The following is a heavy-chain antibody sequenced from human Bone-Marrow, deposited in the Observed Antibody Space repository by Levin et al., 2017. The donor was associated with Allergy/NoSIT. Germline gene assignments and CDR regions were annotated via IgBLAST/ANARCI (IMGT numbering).Heavy chain of an antibody. V-gene: IGHV4-59*01. CDR1: GGSISSYY. J-gene: IGHJ3*02. D-gene: IGHD3-22*01. Sequence: SQTLSLTCTVSGGSISSYYWSWIRQPPGKGLEWIGYIYYSGSTNYNPSLKSRVTISVDTSKNQFSLKLSSVTAADTAVYYCARGGDYYDSSGYYFAFDIWGQGTMVTVSS. CDR2: IYYSGST. CDR3: ARGGDYYDSSGYYFAFDI.